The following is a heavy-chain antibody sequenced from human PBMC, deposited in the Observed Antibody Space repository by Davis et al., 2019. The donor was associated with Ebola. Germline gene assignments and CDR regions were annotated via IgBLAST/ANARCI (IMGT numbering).Heavy chain of an antibody. J-gene: IGHJ4*02. V-gene: IGHV1-46*01. CDR1: GDTFISDY. D-gene: IGHD3-10*01. CDR3: ATSSQTAPPDY. CDR2: INPSGGTT. Sequence: AASVKVSCKAFGDTFISDYMNWVRQAPGQGLEWMGIINPSGGTTSYAQKFQGRVTMTRDTSTSTVYMELSSLKSEDTAVYYCATSSQTAPPDYWGQGTLVTVSS.